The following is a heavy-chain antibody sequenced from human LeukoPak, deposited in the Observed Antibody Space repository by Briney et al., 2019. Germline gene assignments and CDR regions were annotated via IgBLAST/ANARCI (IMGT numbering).Heavy chain of an antibody. Sequence: PSETLSLTCTVSGGSISSSSYYWGWIRQPPGKGLEWIGSIYYSGRTYYNPSLKSRVTISVDTSKNQFTLKLSCVTAADTAVYYCARLTVGSDAFDIWGQGTMVTVSS. D-gene: IGHD1-26*01. CDR2: IYYSGRT. V-gene: IGHV4-39*01. CDR1: GGSISSSSYY. CDR3: ARLTVGSDAFDI. J-gene: IGHJ3*02.